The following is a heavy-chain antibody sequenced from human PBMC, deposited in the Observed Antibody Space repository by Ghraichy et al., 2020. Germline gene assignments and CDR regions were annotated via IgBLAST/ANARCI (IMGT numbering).Heavy chain of an antibody. J-gene: IGHJ4*02. CDR3: SSDFGVVIILQVDY. CDR2: IYSCGST. D-gene: IGHD3-3*01. CDR1: GFTVSSNY. Sequence: GGSLRLSCAASGFTVSSNYMSWVRQAPGKGLEWVSVIYSCGSTYYADSVKGRFTISRDNSKNTLYLQMNSLRAEDTAVYYLSSDFGVVIILQVDYWGQGTLVTVSS. V-gene: IGHV3-66*03.